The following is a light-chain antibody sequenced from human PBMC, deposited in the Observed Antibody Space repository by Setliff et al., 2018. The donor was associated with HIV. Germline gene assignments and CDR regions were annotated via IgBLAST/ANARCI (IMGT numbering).Light chain of an antibody. Sequence: QSMLPQPASVSGSPGQSITISCTGTSSDVGRYNLVSWYQQHPGKAPKLMIYQATKRPSGVSNRFSGSKSGNTASLTISELQAEDEADYYCCSNTGSNTYVFGTGTKVPS. CDR3: CSNTGSNTYV. V-gene: IGLV2-23*01. J-gene: IGLJ1*01. CDR1: SSDVGRYNL. CDR2: QAT.